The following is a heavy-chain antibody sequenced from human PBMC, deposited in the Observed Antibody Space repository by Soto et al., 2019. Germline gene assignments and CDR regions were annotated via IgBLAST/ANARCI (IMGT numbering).Heavy chain of an antibody. Sequence: EVQLVESGGGPAQFGGSLRLSCAASGFTFSNYWMHWVRQVPGKGLVWVSRNETSTGYEDSVKGRFTIFRDNVKNTLYLQMNSLRAEETAVYYCARGVSGYYGFDYWGQGTLVTVSS. D-gene: IGHD5-12*01. V-gene: IGHV3-74*01. J-gene: IGHJ4*02. CDR3: ARGVSGYYGFDY. CDR1: GFTFSNYW. CDR2: NETST.